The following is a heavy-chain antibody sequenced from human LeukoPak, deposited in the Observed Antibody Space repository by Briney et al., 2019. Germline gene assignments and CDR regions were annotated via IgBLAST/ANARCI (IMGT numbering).Heavy chain of an antibody. CDR2: IYYSGST. J-gene: IGHJ6*04. CDR3: ARDPLLYCSSTSCYDTYYYYGMDV. D-gene: IGHD2-2*01. CDR1: GGSVSSGSYY. Sequence: SETLSLTCSVSGGSVSSGSYYWSWIRQPPGKGLEWIGYIYYSGSTNYNPSLKSRFTISVDTSKNQFSMRLGSVYAADPAVYYCARDPLLYCSSTSCYDTYYYYGMDVWGKGTTVTVSS. V-gene: IGHV4-61*01.